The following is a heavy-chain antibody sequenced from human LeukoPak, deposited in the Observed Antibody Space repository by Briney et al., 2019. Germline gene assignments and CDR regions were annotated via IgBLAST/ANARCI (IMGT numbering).Heavy chain of an antibody. V-gene: IGHV4-30-2*01. CDR2: IYHGGST. D-gene: IGHD7-27*01. J-gene: IGHJ3*02. CDR3: ARVPGDLRGAFDI. Sequence: SETLSLTCTVSGGSISSGGYYWSWIRQPPGKGLEWIGYIYHGGSTYYNPSLKSRVTISVDRSKNQFSLKLSSVTAADTAVYYCARVPGDLRGAFDIWGQGTMVTVSS. CDR1: GGSISSGGYY.